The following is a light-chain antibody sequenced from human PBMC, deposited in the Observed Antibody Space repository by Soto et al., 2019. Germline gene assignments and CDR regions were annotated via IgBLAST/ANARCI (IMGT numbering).Light chain of an antibody. Sequence: EIMLTQAPGTLPLSPGERATLSCRASQSVSSSYLAWYQQKPGQAPRLLIYSASNRAAGIPDRFSGSGSGADFSLTISRLEPEDFAVYYCQQYGRSPRTFGQGTKVDIK. CDR2: SAS. CDR1: QSVSSSY. CDR3: QQYGRSPRT. V-gene: IGKV3-20*01. J-gene: IGKJ1*01.